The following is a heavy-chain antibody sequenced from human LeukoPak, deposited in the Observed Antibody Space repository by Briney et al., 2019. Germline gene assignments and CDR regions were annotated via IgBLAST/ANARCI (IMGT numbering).Heavy chain of an antibody. D-gene: IGHD2-21*01. CDR3: ARRSTLVAVITSHYYDY. CDR1: GDSISSNNYF. Sequence: SETLSLTCTVSGDSISSNNYFWGWICQPPGKGLEWIVEISYNGNTYYIPSLKSRVTISVDTSKNQFSLKLSSVVAADTAVYYCARRSTLVAVITSHYYDYWGQGALVTVSS. CDR2: ISYNGNT. V-gene: IGHV4-39*01. J-gene: IGHJ4*02.